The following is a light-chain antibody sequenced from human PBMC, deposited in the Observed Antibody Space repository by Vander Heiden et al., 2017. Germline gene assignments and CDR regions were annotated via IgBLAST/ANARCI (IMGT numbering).Light chain of an antibody. V-gene: IGKV3-15*01. Sequence: VMTQSPSTLSVSPVASAALSCRAIQRGGSSIARYQEKPGQAPSPLFYGASSRAAGIPVRFSGSESGTEFTLAISSPQSEDFAVYYCQQYKDWRPYPFGQGTKLEIK. J-gene: IGKJ2*01. CDR2: GAS. CDR3: QQYKDWRPYP. CDR1: QRGGSS.